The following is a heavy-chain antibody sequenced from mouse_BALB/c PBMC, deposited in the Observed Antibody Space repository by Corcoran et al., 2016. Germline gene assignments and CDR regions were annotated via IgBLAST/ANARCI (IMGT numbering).Heavy chain of an antibody. D-gene: IGHD1-1*01. Sequence: QVTLKEPGPGILQPSQTLSLTCSFSGFSLSTSGMGVGWIRQPSGKGLEWLAHIWWDDDKRYNPALKSRLTISKDTSSNQVFLKIASVDTADTATYYCARLNYYGSSYFDYWGQGTTLTVSS. CDR3: ARLNYYGSSYFDY. CDR1: GFSLSTSGMG. CDR2: IWWDDDK. V-gene: IGHV8-8*01. J-gene: IGHJ2*01.